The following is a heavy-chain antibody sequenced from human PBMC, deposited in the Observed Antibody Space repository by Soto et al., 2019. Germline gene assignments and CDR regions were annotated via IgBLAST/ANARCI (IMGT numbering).Heavy chain of an antibody. CDR3: ARVQEGYCSGGSCYSSHWFGP. V-gene: IGHV1-2*02. CDR1: GYTFTGYY. D-gene: IGHD2-15*01. J-gene: IGHJ5*02. Sequence: ASVKVSCKASGYTFTGYYMHWVRQAPGQGLEWMGWINPNSGGTNYAQKFQGRVNMTREPSISTAYMELSRLRSDDTAVYYCARVQEGYCSGGSCYSSHWFGPWVQGTLVTVSS. CDR2: INPNSGGT.